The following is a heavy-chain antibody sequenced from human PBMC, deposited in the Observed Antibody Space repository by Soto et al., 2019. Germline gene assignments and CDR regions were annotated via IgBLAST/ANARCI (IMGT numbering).Heavy chain of an antibody. CDR3: ARAWGDSSGYYDYYYYYGMDV. CDR1: GGSISSSSYY. J-gene: IGHJ6*02. D-gene: IGHD3-22*01. V-gene: IGHV4-39*07. Sequence: SETLSLTCTVSGGSISSSSYYWGWIRQPPGKGLEWIGSIYYSGSTYYNPSLKSRVTISVDTSKNQFSLKLSSVTAADTAVYYCARAWGDSSGYYDYYYYYGMDVWGQGTTVTVSS. CDR2: IYYSGST.